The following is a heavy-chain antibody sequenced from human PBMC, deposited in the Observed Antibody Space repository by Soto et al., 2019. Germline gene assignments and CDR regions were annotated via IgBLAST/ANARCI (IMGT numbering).Heavy chain of an antibody. CDR3: ASDSEWELRRY. J-gene: IGHJ4*02. D-gene: IGHD1-26*01. V-gene: IGHV1-69*13. CDR2: IIPIFGTA. CDR1: GGTFSSYA. Sequence: LVKVSCKASGGTFSSYAISWVRQAPGQGLEWMGGIIPIFGTANYAQKFQGRVTITADESTSTAYMEMSSLRSKDTAVNYCASDSEWELRRYWGQGTLVTVSS.